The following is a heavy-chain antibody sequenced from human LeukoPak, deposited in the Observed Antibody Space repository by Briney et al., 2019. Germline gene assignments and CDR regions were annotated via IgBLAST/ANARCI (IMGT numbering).Heavy chain of an antibody. CDR1: GYMFINYW. CDR3: ARFTVVKEASDI. V-gene: IGHV5-51*01. D-gene: IGHD4-23*01. CDR2: VYGGDSDA. J-gene: IGHJ3*02. Sequence: GEPLKISCRGSGYMFINYWIAWVRQMPGKGLEWMGIVYGGDSDARYSPSFQGQVTISADKSISTAYLQWNTLKASDTAMYYCARFTVVKEASDIWGQGTKVTVSS.